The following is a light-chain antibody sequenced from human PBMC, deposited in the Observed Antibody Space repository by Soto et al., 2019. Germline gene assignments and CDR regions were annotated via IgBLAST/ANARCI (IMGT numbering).Light chain of an antibody. J-gene: IGKJ1*01. Sequence: ETVLTQSPGTLSLSPGERATLFCRASQSVTSNYLAWYQQKPGQAPRLLIYGASSRATGIPDRFSGSGSGTAFTLTISRLEPDDFTVYYCQQHGTAPPSWTFGQGAKVEIK. V-gene: IGKV3-20*01. CDR2: GAS. CDR3: QQHGTAPPSWT. CDR1: QSVTSNY.